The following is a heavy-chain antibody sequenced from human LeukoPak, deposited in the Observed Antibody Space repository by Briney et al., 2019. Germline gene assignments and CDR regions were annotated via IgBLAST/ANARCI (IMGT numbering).Heavy chain of an antibody. CDR1: GYTFTSYG. J-gene: IGHJ3*02. V-gene: IGHV1-18*01. CDR2: ISAYNGNT. D-gene: IGHD3-3*01. CDR3: AREPVRPNTIFGGRGSAFDI. Sequence: ASVKVSCKASGYTFTSYGISWVRQAPGQGLEWMGWISAYNGNTNYAQKLQGRVTMTTDTSTSTAYMELRSLRSEDTAVYYCAREPVRPNTIFGGRGSAFDIWGQGTMVTVSS.